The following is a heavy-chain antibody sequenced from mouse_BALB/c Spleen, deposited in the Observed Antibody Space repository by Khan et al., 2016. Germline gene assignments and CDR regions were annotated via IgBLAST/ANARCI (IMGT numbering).Heavy chain of an antibody. J-gene: IGHJ2*01. Sequence: EVQLVESGPGLVKPSQSLSLTCTVTGYSITSDYAWNWIRQFPGNKLEWMGYISYSGSTSYNPSLKSRISITRDTSKNQFFLQSNFVTTEDTATXYCARYGSSYFDYWSRSTTLAVSS. D-gene: IGHD1-1*01. V-gene: IGHV3-2*02. CDR1: GYSITSDYA. CDR2: ISYSGST. CDR3: ARYGSSYFDY.